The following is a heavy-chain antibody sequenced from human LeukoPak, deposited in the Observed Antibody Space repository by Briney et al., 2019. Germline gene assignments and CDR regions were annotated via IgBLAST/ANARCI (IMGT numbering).Heavy chain of an antibody. J-gene: IGHJ6*03. D-gene: IGHD5-18*01. CDR2: IYSGGST. Sequence: GGSLRLSCAASGFTVSSNYMSWVRQAPGKGLEWVSVIYSGGSTYYADSVKGRFTISRDNSKNTLYLQMNSLRAEDTAVYYCARGGVDSWIQLWSGYYYYMDVWGKGTTVTVSS. V-gene: IGHV3-66*02. CDR3: ARGGVDSWIQLWSGYYYYMDV. CDR1: GFTVSSNY.